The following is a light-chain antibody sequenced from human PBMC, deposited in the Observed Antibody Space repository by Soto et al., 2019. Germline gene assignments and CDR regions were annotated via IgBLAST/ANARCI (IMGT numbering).Light chain of an antibody. Sequence: QSVLTQPRSVSVSPGQSVTISCTGTSSDVGGYNYVSWYQQHPDKAPKLMVYDVTERPSGVPDRFSGSKSGNLASLTISGLQAEDEADYYCCSYAGRFGVLVGGGTKVAVL. CDR3: CSYAGRFGVL. CDR2: DVT. J-gene: IGLJ2*01. CDR1: SSDVGGYNY. V-gene: IGLV2-11*01.